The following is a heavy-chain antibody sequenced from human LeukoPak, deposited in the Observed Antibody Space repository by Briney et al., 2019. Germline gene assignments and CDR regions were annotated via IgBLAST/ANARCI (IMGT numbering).Heavy chain of an antibody. Sequence: SETLSLTYAVSGVSFDDYYWSRVRQTPGKGLEWIGEINHSGYTNDSPSLKSRVTLSIDTSRKQFSLNLRSVTVADTGIYYCTRMTAGHDYWGQGTLVTVSS. J-gene: IGHJ4*02. V-gene: IGHV4-34*01. CDR1: GVSFDDYY. CDR2: INHSGYT. CDR3: TRMTAGHDY. D-gene: IGHD2-21*02.